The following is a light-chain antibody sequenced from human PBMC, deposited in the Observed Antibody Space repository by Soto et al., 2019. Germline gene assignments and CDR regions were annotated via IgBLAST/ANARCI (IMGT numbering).Light chain of an antibody. CDR3: QQYNNWWT. CDR1: QSVSGN. CDR2: GAS. V-gene: IGKV3-15*01. Sequence: EIVMTQSPATLSVSPGERATLSCRASQSVSGNFAWYQQKPGQAPRLLIYGASTRATGIPARFSGSGSGTEFTLTISGLQSEDFAVYYCQQYNNWWTFGQGTKVDIK. J-gene: IGKJ1*01.